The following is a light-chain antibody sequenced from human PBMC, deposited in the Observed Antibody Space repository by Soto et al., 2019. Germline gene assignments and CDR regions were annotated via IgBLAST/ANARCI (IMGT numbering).Light chain of an antibody. CDR2: GAS. V-gene: IGKV3-15*01. CDR3: QQYNNWPRVT. CDR1: QSVSSN. J-gene: IGKJ3*01. Sequence: EIVMTQSPATLSVSPGERATLSCRASQSVSSNLAWYQQKPGQAPRLLIYGASNRATVIPARLSGSGSGTEFTLTISSLQSEDFAVYYWQQYNNWPRVTFGPGTKVDIK.